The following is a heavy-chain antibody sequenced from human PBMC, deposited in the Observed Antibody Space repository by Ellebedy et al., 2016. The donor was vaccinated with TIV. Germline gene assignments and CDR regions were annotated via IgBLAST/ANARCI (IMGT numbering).Heavy chain of an antibody. J-gene: IGHJ6*02. Sequence: AASVKVSCKASGGTFSSYAISWVRQAPGRGLEWMGGIIPIFGTANYAQKFQGIVTITADESTSTAYMELSSLRSEDTAVYYCARGPAGSGSYYSWVYGMDVWGQGTTVTVSS. CDR3: ARGPAGSGSYYSWVYGMDV. V-gene: IGHV1-69*13. CDR2: IIPIFGTA. CDR1: GGTFSSYA. D-gene: IGHD3-10*01.